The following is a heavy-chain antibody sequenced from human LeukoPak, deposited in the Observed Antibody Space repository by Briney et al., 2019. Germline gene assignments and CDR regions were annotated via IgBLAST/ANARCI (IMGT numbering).Heavy chain of an antibody. V-gene: IGHV3-23*01. CDR1: GFIFSTYA. J-gene: IGHJ4*02. Sequence: QPGGSLRLSCAASGFIFSTYAMSWVRQAPGKGLEWVSVISGSGGSTYYADSVRGRFTISRDNSKNTLYLQMNSLSAEDTAVYYCAKDIYPDVTRPSWHDSWGQGTLVIVSS. CDR2: ISGSGGST. CDR3: AKDIYPDVTRPSWHDS. D-gene: IGHD3-16*01.